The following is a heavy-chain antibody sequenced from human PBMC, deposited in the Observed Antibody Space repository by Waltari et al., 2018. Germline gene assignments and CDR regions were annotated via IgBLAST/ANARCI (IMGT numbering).Heavy chain of an antibody. CDR3: ARGTLCGGDCYYFDY. J-gene: IGHJ4*02. CDR1: GGPFISYA. Sequence: QVQLVQSGAEVKKPGSSVKVSCKASGGPFISYAISWVRQAPGHGLEWLGGIIPICGTANYAQKFQGRVTITADESTSTASMELSSLRSEDTAVYYCARGTLCGGDCYYFDYWGQGTLVTVSS. CDR2: IIPICGTA. V-gene: IGHV1-69*13. D-gene: IGHD2-21*01.